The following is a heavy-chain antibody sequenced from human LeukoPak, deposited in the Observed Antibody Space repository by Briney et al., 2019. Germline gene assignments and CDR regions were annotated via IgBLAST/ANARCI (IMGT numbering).Heavy chain of an antibody. D-gene: IGHD3-3*01. CDR2: ISSTSSHI. CDR1: GFIFSSYT. J-gene: IGHJ4*02. CDR3: ARDLSVSY. Sequence: GGSLRLSCAASGFIFSSYTMHWVRQAPGEGLEWVSCISSTSSHINYADSVKGRFTISRDNTKNSVYLQMSSLRAEDTAVYYCARDLSVSYWGQGTLVTVSS. V-gene: IGHV3-21*01.